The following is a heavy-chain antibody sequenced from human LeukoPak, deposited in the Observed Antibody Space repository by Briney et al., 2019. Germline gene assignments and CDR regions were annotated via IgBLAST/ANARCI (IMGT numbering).Heavy chain of an antibody. V-gene: IGHV3-23*01. Sequence: PGGSLPLSCAASGFTFSSYIMNWVRQAPGKGLEWISYIHSSSSSTYYADSVKGRFTISRDNSKNTLYLQMNSLRAEDTAVYYCAKDGPGIAAAGTMYYDYGMDVWGEGTT. CDR2: IHSSSSST. J-gene: IGHJ6*01. CDR1: GFTFSSYI. D-gene: IGHD6-13*01. CDR3: AKDGPGIAAAGTMYYDYGMDV.